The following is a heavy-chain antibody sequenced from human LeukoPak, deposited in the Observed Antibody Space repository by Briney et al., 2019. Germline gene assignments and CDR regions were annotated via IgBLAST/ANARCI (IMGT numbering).Heavy chain of an antibody. CDR2: IYYSGST. V-gene: IGHV4-59*01. Sequence: SETLSLTCTVSGGSISSYYWSWIRQPPGKGLEWIGYIYYSGSTNYNPSLKSRVTISVDTSKNQFSLKLSSVTAADTAKYYCARGDSSGFYNWFDPWGQGILVTVSS. CDR1: GGSISSYY. D-gene: IGHD3-22*01. J-gene: IGHJ5*02. CDR3: ARGDSSGFYNWFDP.